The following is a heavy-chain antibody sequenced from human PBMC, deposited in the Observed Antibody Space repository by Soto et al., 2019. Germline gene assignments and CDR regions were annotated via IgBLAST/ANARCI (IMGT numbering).Heavy chain of an antibody. V-gene: IGHV1-46*01. CDR1: GYTFTSYY. CDR2: INPSGVST. CDR3: ARNMAACQVYYYYYGMDV. J-gene: IGHJ6*02. Sequence: VASVKVSCKASGYTFTSYYMHWVRQAPGQGLEWMGIINPSGVSTSYAQKLQGRVTMTTDTSTSTVYLELSSLRSDDTAVYYCARNMAACQVYYYYYGMDVWGQGTTVTVSS. D-gene: IGHD6-6*01.